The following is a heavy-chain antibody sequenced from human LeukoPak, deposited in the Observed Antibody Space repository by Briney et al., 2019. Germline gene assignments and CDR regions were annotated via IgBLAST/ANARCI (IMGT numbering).Heavy chain of an antibody. CDR1: GFTFSSYS. D-gene: IGHD5-12*01. J-gene: IGHJ6*02. CDR3: ARDDLESGYDYYYYYGMDV. CDR2: ISSSSSYI. Sequence: GGPLRLSCAASGFTFSSYSMNWVRQAPGKGLEWVSSISSSSSYIYYADSVKGRFTISRDNAKNSLYLQMNSLRAEDTAVYYCARDDLESGYDYYYYYGMDVWGQGTTVTVSS. V-gene: IGHV3-21*01.